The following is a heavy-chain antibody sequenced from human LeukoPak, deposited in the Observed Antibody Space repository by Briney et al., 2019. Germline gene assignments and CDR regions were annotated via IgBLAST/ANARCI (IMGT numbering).Heavy chain of an antibody. J-gene: IGHJ4*02. Sequence: SETLSLTCTVSGYSISSDYYWGWIRQPPGKGLEWIGSIHHSGRTYYNPSLKSRVTISVDTSKNQFSLKLSSVTAADTAVYYCARGPRRYDYVWGSYRPFDYWGQGTLVTVSS. CDR2: IHHSGRT. V-gene: IGHV4-38-2*02. CDR1: GYSISSDYY. CDR3: ARGPRRYDYVWGSYRPFDY. D-gene: IGHD3-16*02.